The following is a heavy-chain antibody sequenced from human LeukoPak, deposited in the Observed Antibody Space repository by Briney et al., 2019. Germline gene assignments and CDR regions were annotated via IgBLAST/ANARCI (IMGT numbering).Heavy chain of an antibody. CDR2: IWYDGSNK. CDR1: GLI. V-gene: IGHV3-33*08. D-gene: IGHD6-19*01. CDR3: ASDLINSNSSGWYLEPGDY. J-gene: IGHJ4*02. Sequence: GGSLRLSCAASGLIIHWVRQAPGKGLEWVAVIWYDGSNKYYADSVKGRFTISRDNSKNTLYLQMNSLRAEDTAVYYCASDLINSNSSGWYLEPGDYWGQGTLVTVSS.